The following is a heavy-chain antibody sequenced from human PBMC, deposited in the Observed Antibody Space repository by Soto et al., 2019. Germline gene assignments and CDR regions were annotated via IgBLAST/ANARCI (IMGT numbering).Heavy chain of an antibody. V-gene: IGHV3-23*01. J-gene: IGHJ6*04. Sequence: PGGSLRLSCAASGFTFTSYAFTWVRQTPGKGLEWVSAISGTGGSTFYSDSVMGRFTISRDNSKNTLYLQMNSLRAEDTAVYYCARGDTTMTTDYSALAAGGKGTRVTVPS. CDR2: ISGTGGST. CDR3: ARGDTTMTTDYSALAA. CDR1: GFTFTSYA. D-gene: IGHD5-18*01.